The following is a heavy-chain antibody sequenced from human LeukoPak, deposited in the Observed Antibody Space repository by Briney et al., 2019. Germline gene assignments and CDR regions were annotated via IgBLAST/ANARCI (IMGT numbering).Heavy chain of an antibody. CDR2: INPSGGST. CDR3: ARDLDCSGGSCYSEGAVDY. D-gene: IGHD2-15*01. CDR1: GYTFTSYY. V-gene: IGHV1-46*01. Sequence: ASVKVSCKASGYTFTSYYMHWVRQAPGQGLEWMGIINPSGGSTSYAQKFQGRVTMTTDTSTSTAYMELRSLRSDDTAVYYCARDLDCSGGSCYSEGAVDYWGQGTLVTVSS. J-gene: IGHJ4*02.